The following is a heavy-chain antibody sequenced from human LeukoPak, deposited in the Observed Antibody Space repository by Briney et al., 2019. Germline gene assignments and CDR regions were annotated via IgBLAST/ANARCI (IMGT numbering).Heavy chain of an antibody. CDR1: GFTFSSYS. CDR2: ISTSSSYI. V-gene: IGHV3-21*01. CDR3: AKAQGAAGSNWFDP. Sequence: GGSLRLSCAASGFTFSSYSMSWVRQAPGKGLEWVSSISTSSSYIYYADSVKGRFTISRDNAKNSLYLEMNSLRAEDTAVYYCAKAQGAAGSNWFDPWGQGTLVTVSS. J-gene: IGHJ5*02. D-gene: IGHD6-13*01.